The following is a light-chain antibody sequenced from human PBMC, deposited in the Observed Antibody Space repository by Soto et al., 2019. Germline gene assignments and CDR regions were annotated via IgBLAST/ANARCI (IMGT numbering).Light chain of an antibody. CDR1: RGIGNA. CDR2: SAS. Sequence: DIQMTQSPSSLSASVGDRVTITCRPSRGIGNALAWYQQKPGTVPKLLIHSASTLQSGVPSRFSGSGSGTDFTLTISSLQPEDVASYYFQKYDSAPTFGPGTKVEIK. CDR3: QKYDSAPT. V-gene: IGKV1-27*01. J-gene: IGKJ1*01.